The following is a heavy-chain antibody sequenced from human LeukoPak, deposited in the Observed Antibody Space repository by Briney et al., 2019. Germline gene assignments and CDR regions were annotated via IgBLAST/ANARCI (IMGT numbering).Heavy chain of an antibody. V-gene: IGHV1-2*02. J-gene: IGHJ5*02. Sequence: VTVSXXXXXYTFXXXYMHWVRQXPGQGLEWMGWINPNSGGTNYAQKFQGRVTMPRDTSISTAYMELSRLRSDDTAVYYCARETAYGDYGWFDPWGQGTLVTVSS. CDR2: INPNSGGT. CDR1: XYTFXXXY. D-gene: IGHD4-17*01. CDR3: ARETAYGDYGWFDP.